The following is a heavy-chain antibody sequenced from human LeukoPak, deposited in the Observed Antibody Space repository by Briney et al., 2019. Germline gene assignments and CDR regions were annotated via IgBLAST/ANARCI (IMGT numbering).Heavy chain of an antibody. CDR2: ISHSGTI. J-gene: IGHJ4*02. V-gene: IGHV4-59*08. Sequence: PSETLSLTCTVSGGSITSYYWSWIRQSPGKGLEWISHISHSGTINYNPSLESRVTLSADTSKNQFSLKLSSVTAADTAVYYCARNHRDCSGDRCNVFDHWGQGTLVTVSS. D-gene: IGHD2-15*01. CDR3: ARNHRDCSGDRCNVFDH. CDR1: GGSITSYY.